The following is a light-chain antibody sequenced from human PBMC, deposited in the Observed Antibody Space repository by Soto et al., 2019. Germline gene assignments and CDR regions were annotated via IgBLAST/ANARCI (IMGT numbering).Light chain of an antibody. CDR3: QEYDSHPLS. V-gene: IGKV1-5*01. CDR1: QNIGSW. J-gene: IGKJ4*01. Sequence: VQMTNSPFTLSAPIEDRVTITCLASQNIGSWLAWYQQKPVKAPKFLIDDVSTLESGVPSRFSGSGSGTEFTLTISSLQPEDFATYYSQEYDSHPLSSCGGTK. CDR2: DVS.